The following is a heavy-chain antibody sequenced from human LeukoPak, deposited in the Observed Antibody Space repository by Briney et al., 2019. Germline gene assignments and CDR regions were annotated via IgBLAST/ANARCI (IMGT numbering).Heavy chain of an antibody. Sequence: PAGGSLRLSCAASGFTFSSYAMSWVRQAPGKGLEWVSAISGSGGSTYYADSVKGRFTISRDDSKNTLYLQMNSLRAEDTAVYYCAKDSYYYYGMDVWGQGTTVTVSS. CDR1: GFTFSSYA. CDR3: AKDSYYYYGMDV. V-gene: IGHV3-23*01. CDR2: ISGSGGST. J-gene: IGHJ6*02.